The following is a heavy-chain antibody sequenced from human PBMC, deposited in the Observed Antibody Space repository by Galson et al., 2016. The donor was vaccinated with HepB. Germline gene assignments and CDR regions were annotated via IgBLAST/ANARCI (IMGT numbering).Heavy chain of an antibody. CDR1: GVSVNNEAYH. V-gene: IGHV4-61*08. Sequence: SETLSLTCSVSGVSVNNEAYHWSWIRQPPGKGLEWLGHSYHSWHLNDKLRGRVSMSIDTANNQFSLSLTSLTAADTAVYYCATYLAGHGGTGYWGQGALVTVAS. J-gene: IGHJ4*02. CDR3: ATYLAGHGGTGY. D-gene: IGHD3-16*01. CDR2: SYHSWHL.